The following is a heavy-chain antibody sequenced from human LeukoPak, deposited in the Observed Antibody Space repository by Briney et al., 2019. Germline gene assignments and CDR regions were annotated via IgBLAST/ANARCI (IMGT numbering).Heavy chain of an antibody. CDR2: IYTSGST. Sequence: SETLSLTCTVSGGSISSYYWSWIRQPAGKGLEWIGRIYTSGSTNYNPSLKSRVTMSVDTSKNQFSLKLSSVTAADTAVYYCARDTSAFLTGYYYMDVWGKGTTVTVSS. V-gene: IGHV4-4*07. CDR3: ARDTSAFLTGYYYMDV. CDR1: GGSISSYY. D-gene: IGHD2-2*01. J-gene: IGHJ6*03.